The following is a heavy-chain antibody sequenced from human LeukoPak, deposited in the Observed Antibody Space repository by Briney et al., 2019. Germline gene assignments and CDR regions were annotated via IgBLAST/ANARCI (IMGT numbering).Heavy chain of an antibody. Sequence: SETLSLTCTVSSGSFRTYYWSWLRQPPGKGLEWLGYIFYNEGTSYNPSLKSRVTISVDTSNNQLSLKVNSVTAADTAMYYCVKSNSRYQPWTLDIWGRGTMVTVSS. J-gene: IGHJ3*02. V-gene: IGHV4-59*01. CDR3: VKSNSRYQPWTLDI. D-gene: IGHD2-2*01. CDR2: IFYNEGT. CDR1: SGSFRTYY.